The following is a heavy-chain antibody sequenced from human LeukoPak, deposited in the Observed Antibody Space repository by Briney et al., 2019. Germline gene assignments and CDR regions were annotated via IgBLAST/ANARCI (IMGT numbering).Heavy chain of an antibody. CDR1: GFTFRDYC. J-gene: IGHJ4*02. V-gene: IGHV3-11*01. D-gene: IGHD5-24*01. Sequence: GGSLRLSCAASGFTFRDYCMSWIRQAPGKGLEWVSYISSSGSTIYYADSVKGRFTISRDNAKNSLYLQMNSLRAEDTAVYYCVRDADFYKGDYWGQGTLVTVSS. CDR3: VRDADFYKGDY. CDR2: ISSSGSTI.